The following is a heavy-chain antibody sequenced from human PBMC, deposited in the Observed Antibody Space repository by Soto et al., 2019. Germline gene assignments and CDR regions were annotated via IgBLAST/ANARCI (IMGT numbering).Heavy chain of an antibody. CDR2: IKSKTDGGTT. Sequence: PGGSLRLSCAASGFTFSNAWMNWVRQAPGKGLEWVGRIKSKTDGGTTDYAAPVKGRFTISRDDSKNTLYLQMNSLKTEDTAVYYCTTNLLWFGEVLDYYYYYGMDVWGQGTTVTVSS. CDR1: GFTFSNAW. D-gene: IGHD3-10*01. CDR3: TTNLLWFGEVLDYYYYYGMDV. J-gene: IGHJ6*02. V-gene: IGHV3-15*07.